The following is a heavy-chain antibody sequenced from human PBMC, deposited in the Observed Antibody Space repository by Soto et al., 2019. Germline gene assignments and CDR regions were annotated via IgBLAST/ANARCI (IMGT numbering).Heavy chain of an antibody. V-gene: IGHV3-48*01. CDR2: ISSSSSVI. CDR1: GFTFSSYG. CDR3: ARDLSWGSNWYYYMDV. D-gene: IGHD7-27*01. J-gene: IGHJ6*03. Sequence: GGSLRLSCAASGFTFSSYGMHWVRQAPGKGLEWVSYISSSSSVIDYADSVKGRFTVSRDNARNSLYLQMNSLRAEDTAVYYCARDLSWGSNWYYYMDVWGKGTTVTVSS.